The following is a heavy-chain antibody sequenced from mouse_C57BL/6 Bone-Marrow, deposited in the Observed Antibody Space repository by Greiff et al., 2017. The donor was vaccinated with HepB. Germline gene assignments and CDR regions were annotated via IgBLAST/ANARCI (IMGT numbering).Heavy chain of an antibody. J-gene: IGHJ3*01. CDR1: GFTFSSYG. V-gene: IGHV5-6*01. CDR2: ISSGGSYT. CDR3: ARHFSY. Sequence: VQLKESGGDLVKPGGSLKLSCAASGFTFSSYGMSWVRQTPDKRLEWVATISSGGSYTYYPDSVKGRFTISRDNAKNTLYLHMSSLKSEDTAMYYCARHFSYWGQGTLVTVSA.